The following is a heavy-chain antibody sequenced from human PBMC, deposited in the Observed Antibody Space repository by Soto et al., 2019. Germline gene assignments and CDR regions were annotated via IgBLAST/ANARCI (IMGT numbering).Heavy chain of an antibody. J-gene: IGHJ4*02. V-gene: IGHV5-51*01. D-gene: IGHD6-19*01. CDR1: GCSFTSYW. CDR3: ARLHRIAVAGNPYFDY. Sequence: GESLKISCKGSGCSFTSYWIGWVRQMPGKGLEWMGIIYPGDSDTTYSPSFQGQVTISADKSISTAYLQWSSLKASDTAMYYCARLHRIAVAGNPYFDYWGQGTLVTVSS. CDR2: IYPGDSDT.